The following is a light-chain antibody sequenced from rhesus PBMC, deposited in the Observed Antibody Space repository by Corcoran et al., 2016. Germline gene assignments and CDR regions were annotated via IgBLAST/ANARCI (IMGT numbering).Light chain of an antibody. CDR1: QNIYSN. CDR3: QHYYDNPLT. J-gene: IGKJ4*01. V-gene: IGKV1S12*01. Sequence: DIQMTQSPSALSASVGDRVTISCRASQNIYSNLAWYQQKPGKSPKLLIYDASRLHTGIPSRFSGSGSGTDFTFTIRRLQPEYSAAYYCQHYYDNPLTFGGGTKVEIK. CDR2: DAS.